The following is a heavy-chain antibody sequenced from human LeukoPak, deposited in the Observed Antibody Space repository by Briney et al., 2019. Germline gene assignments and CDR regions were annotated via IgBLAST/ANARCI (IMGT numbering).Heavy chain of an antibody. CDR1: GYRFTNHW. J-gene: IGHJ4*02. Sequence: GESLKISCKGSGYRFTNHWIGWVRQMPGKGLEWMGHIFPGDSDTRYSPSFQGQVTISADKSLSTAYLQWSSLQASDTATYYCARMGNYADCPLDHWGQGTLVTVSS. CDR2: IFPGDSDT. V-gene: IGHV5-51*01. CDR3: ARMGNYADCPLDH. D-gene: IGHD4-17*01.